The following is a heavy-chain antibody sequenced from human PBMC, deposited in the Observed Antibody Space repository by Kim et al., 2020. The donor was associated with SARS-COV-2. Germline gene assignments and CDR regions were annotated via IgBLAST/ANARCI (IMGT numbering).Heavy chain of an antibody. CDR1: GFTFSSYS. D-gene: IGHD1-26*01. Sequence: GGSLRLSCAASGFTFSSYSMNWVRQAPGKGLEWVSSISSSSSYIYYADSVKGRFTISRDNAKNSLYLQMNSLRAEDTAVYYCARVPLGVGAAPGNFDYWGQGTLVTVSS. V-gene: IGHV3-21*01. CDR2: ISSSSSYI. CDR3: ARVPLGVGAAPGNFDY. J-gene: IGHJ4*02.